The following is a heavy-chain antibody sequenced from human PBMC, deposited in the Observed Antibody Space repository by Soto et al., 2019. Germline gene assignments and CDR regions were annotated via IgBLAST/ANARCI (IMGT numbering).Heavy chain of an antibody. V-gene: IGHV3-48*02. CDR3: ARDAIGDATNWFDP. Sequence: EVRLVESGGGLVQPGGSLRLSCAASGFSFSRYAMSWVRQAPGKGLEWISYISMSDTTMFYADSVKGRFTISRDNAQKSLFLEMNSLRDDDTAIYFCARDAIGDATNWFDPWGQGTLVTVSS. D-gene: IGHD3-10*01. J-gene: IGHJ5*02. CDR2: ISMSDTTM. CDR1: GFSFSRYA.